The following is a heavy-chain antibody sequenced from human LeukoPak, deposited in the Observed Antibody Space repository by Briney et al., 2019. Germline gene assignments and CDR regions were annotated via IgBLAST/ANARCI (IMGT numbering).Heavy chain of an antibody. D-gene: IGHD6-19*01. J-gene: IGHJ5*02. V-gene: IGHV3-7*01. CDR2: IKKDGTEK. Sequence: PGGSLRLSCAASGFTFSSHWMSWVRQAPGKGLEWVANIKKDGTEKKYVDSVKGRFTISRDNAKNSLYLQMNSLRAEDTALYYCAREGGSGWYSGWFDPWGQGTLVTVSS. CDR1: GFTFSSHW. CDR3: AREGGSGWYSGWFDP.